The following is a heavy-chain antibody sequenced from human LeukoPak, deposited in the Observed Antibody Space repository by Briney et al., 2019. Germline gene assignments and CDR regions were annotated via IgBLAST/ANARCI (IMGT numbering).Heavy chain of an antibody. CDR3: AKDVSVTTLRGYVDY. Sequence: AGGSLRLSCAASGFTFSTYAMSWVRQAAGKGLEWVSVISSSGDSTYYADSVKGRFTISRDNSKNTLYLQMNSLRAEDTAVYYCAKDVSVTTLRGYVDYWGQGALVTVSS. J-gene: IGHJ4*02. CDR2: ISSSGDST. V-gene: IGHV3-23*01. CDR1: GFTFSTYA. D-gene: IGHD4-17*01.